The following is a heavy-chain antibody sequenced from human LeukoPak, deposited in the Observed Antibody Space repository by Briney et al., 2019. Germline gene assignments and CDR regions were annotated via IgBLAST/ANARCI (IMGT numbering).Heavy chain of an antibody. CDR2: IKQDGSEK. CDR3: AREDYGYFDY. D-gene: IGHD4/OR15-4a*01. V-gene: IGHV3-7*01. Sequence: PWGSLTLPCVASGFTFSGYWMSWVRQAPGKVREWVANIKQDGSEKYYVDCVKGRFTISRDKAKNSLYMQMNSVRAEDKSVYDCAREDYGYFDYWGQGTLVTVSS. CDR1: GFTFSGYW. J-gene: IGHJ4*02.